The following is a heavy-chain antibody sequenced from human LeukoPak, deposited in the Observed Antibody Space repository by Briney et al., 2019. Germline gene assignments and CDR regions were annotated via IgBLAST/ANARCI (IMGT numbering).Heavy chain of an antibody. CDR1: GGSISSGGYY. V-gene: IGHV4-31*03. Sequence: SETLSLTCTVSGGSISSGGYYWSWIRQHPGKGLEWIGYIYYSGSTYYNPSLKSRVTISVDTSKNQFSLKLSSVTAADTAVYYCVRCDYVGGANGMDVWGQGTTVTVSS. J-gene: IGHJ6*02. CDR3: VRCDYVGGANGMDV. D-gene: IGHD3-16*01. CDR2: IYYSGST.